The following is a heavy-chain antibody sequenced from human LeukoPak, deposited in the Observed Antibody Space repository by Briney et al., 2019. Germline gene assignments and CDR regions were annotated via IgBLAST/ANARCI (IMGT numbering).Heavy chain of an antibody. CDR3: ARDEARTGYIHY. D-gene: IGHD3-9*01. Sequence: SETLSLTCTVSGGSISSYYWSWVRQPAGKGLEWIGPIYISGTTNYNPSLKSRITMSLDTSKNQLSLRLTSVTAADTAVYYCARDEARTGYIHYWGQGTLITVSS. V-gene: IGHV4-4*07. CDR1: GGSISSYY. J-gene: IGHJ4*02. CDR2: IYISGTT.